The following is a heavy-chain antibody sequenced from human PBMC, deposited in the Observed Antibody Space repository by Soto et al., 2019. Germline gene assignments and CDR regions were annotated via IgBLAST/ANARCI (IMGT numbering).Heavy chain of an antibody. Sequence: PGGSLRLSCAASGFTFDDYTMHWVRQAPGKGLEWVSLISWDGGSTYYADSVKGRFTISRDNSKNSLYLQMNSLRTEDTALYYCAKGLRYCSGGSCYPTYYGMDVWGQGTTVTVSS. CDR3: AKGLRYCSGGSCYPTYYGMDV. D-gene: IGHD2-15*01. CDR1: GFTFDDYT. V-gene: IGHV3-43*01. CDR2: ISWDGGST. J-gene: IGHJ6*02.